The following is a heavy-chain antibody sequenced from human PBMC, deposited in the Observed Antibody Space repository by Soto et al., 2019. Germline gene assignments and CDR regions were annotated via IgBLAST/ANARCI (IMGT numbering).Heavy chain of an antibody. V-gene: IGHV3-23*01. CDR3: VPGSSGAGGEDR. J-gene: IGHJ5*02. D-gene: IGHD1-26*01. Sequence: EGSLRLSCEASGGTCIHHAMTWVRQAPGKGLEWVSSISESGATTYYADSVKGRFTISRDNPKNTLFLQMKSLRAEDTAVYYCVPGSSGAGGEDRWGPGTLVTVSS. CDR2: ISESGATT. CDR1: GGTCIHHA.